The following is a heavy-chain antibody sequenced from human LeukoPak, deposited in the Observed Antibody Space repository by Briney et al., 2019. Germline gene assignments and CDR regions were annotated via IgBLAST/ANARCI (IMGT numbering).Heavy chain of an antibody. Sequence: PGGSLRLSCAASGFTFSNYAMYWVRQAPGKGLEYVSAISSNGGSTYYANSVKGRFTISRDNSKNTLYLQMNSLRAEDTAVYYCAMHPAADYDSSGYYDYWGQGTLVTVSS. D-gene: IGHD3-22*01. V-gene: IGHV3-64*01. CDR3: AMHPAADYDSSGYYDY. J-gene: IGHJ4*02. CDR2: ISSNGGST. CDR1: GFTFSNYA.